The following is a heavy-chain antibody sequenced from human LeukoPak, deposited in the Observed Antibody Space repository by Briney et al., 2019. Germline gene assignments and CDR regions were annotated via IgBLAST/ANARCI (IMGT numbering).Heavy chain of an antibody. D-gene: IGHD2-8*01. J-gene: IGHJ4*02. Sequence: PGGSLRLSCAASGFTLSNHAMHWVRRATGKGLEWVSAVGIAGDTFYPGSVKGRFTISRENAKNSLYLQMNSLRADDTAVYYCVRGGTDILLEPPAIPFDYWGQGALVTVSS. CDR1: GFTLSNHA. CDR3: VRGGTDILLEPPAIPFDY. V-gene: IGHV3-13*01. CDR2: VGIAGDT.